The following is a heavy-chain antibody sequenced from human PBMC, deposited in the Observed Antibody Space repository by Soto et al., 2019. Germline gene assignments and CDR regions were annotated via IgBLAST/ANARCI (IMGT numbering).Heavy chain of an antibody. V-gene: IGHV3-30*03. CDR1: GFTFSNYG. Sequence: QVQLAESGGGVVQPGRSLRLSCAASGFTFSNYGMHWVRQAPGKGLEWVAVISYDGSNNYYEDSVKGRVTISRDNSKNTLSLQMNSLRPADTAVYYCATDSRTRSNEPPFAYWGQGTPV. J-gene: IGHJ4*02. CDR3: ATDSRTRSNEPPFAY. D-gene: IGHD6-13*01. CDR2: ISYDGSNN.